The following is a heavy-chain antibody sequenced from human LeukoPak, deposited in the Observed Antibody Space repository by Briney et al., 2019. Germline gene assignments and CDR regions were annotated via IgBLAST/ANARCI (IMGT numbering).Heavy chain of an antibody. CDR2: MNEDGSEK. CDR3: ARDRGYSNFDY. D-gene: IGHD4-11*01. Sequence: GGSLRLSCAASGFAFSNYWMSWVRQAPGKGLEWVADMNEDGSEKNYVDSVKGRFTISRDNAQDSLYLQMNSLRAEDTAVYYCARDRGYSNFDYWGQGTLLTVSS. V-gene: IGHV3-7*01. CDR1: GFAFSNYW. J-gene: IGHJ4*02.